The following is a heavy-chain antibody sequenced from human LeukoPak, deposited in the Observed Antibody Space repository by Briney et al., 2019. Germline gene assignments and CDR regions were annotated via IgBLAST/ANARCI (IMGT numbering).Heavy chain of an antibody. D-gene: IGHD4-23*01. V-gene: IGHV3-21*01. Sequence: GGSLRLSCTASGFTFSSYSMNWVRQAPGKGLEWVSSISSSSSYIYYADSVKGRFTISRDNAKNSLYLQMNSLRAEDTAVYYCARGSHYGGNSEDYWGQGTLVTVSS. J-gene: IGHJ4*02. CDR2: ISSSSSYI. CDR3: ARGSHYGGNSEDY. CDR1: GFTFSSYS.